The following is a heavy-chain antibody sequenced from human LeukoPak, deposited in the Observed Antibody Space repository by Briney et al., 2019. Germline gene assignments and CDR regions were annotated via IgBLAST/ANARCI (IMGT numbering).Heavy chain of an antibody. CDR2: ISSGSSAI. CDR1: GFTFTTYS. J-gene: IGHJ4*02. V-gene: IGHV3-21*01. CDR3: VRAPTTGAYYFDY. Sequence: GGSLRLSCEASGFTFTTYSMTWVRQAPGKGLEWVSIISSGSSAIFSADALKGRFTISRDDAKNLLYLDMNSLRAEDTAVYYCVRAPTTGAYYFDYWGQGTLITVSS. D-gene: IGHD1-26*01.